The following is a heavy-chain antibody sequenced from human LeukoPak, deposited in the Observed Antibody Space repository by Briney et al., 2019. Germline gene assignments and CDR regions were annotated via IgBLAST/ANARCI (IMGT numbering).Heavy chain of an antibody. J-gene: IGHJ4*02. CDR3: ARGIRNQLYSDY. CDR1: GYTFTTYD. D-gene: IGHD1-14*01. V-gene: IGHV1-8*01. CDR2: MNPNSGNT. Sequence: ASVKVSCKASGYTFTTYDITWVRQAPGQGLEWMGWMNPNSGNTGYAQKFKDRVTMTSDTSITTAYMGLRSLRSEDTAVYYCARGIRNQLYSDYWGQGTLITVPS.